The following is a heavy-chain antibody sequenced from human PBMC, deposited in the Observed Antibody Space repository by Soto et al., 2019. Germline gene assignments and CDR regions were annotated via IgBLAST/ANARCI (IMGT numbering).Heavy chain of an antibody. D-gene: IGHD3-22*01. V-gene: IGHV1-2*06. CDR2: INPNTGTT. Sequence: ASVKVSCKASGYTFTNYYIHWVRQAPGQGLEWVGLINPNTGTTNDAQKFQGRVTMTSDTSTSTAYMELSSLRSEDTAVFYCASVLGGRYYYESSGYWGQGTLVTVSS. J-gene: IGHJ4*02. CDR3: ASVLGGRYYYESSGY. CDR1: GYTFTNYY.